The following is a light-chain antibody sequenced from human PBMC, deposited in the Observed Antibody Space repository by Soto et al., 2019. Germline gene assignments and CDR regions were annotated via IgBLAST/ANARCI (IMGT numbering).Light chain of an antibody. CDR3: QQYDSYST. CDR1: QSISSW. CDR2: DAS. Sequence: DIPMTQSPSTLSASVGDRVTITCRASQSISSWLAWYQQKPGKAPKILIYDASTLESGVPSRFSGSGSGTEFTLTISSLQPDDFATYYCQQYDSYSTFGQGTNVEIK. J-gene: IGKJ1*01. V-gene: IGKV1-5*01.